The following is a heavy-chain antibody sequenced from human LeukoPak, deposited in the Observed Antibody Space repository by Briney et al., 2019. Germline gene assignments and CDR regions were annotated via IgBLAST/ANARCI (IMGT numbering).Heavy chain of an antibody. V-gene: IGHV3-30*19. CDR1: GFTFSSYG. D-gene: IGHD2-2*01. CDR3: ARDRGGGYCSSTSCYDGGDYYYYGMDV. J-gene: IGHJ6*04. CDR2: ISYDGSNK. Sequence: GRSLRLSCAASGFTFSSYGMDWVRQAPGKGLEWVAVISYDGSNKYYADSVKGRFTISRDNSKNTLYLQMNSLRAEDTAVYYCARDRGGGYCSSTSCYDGGDYYYYGMDVWGKGTTVTVSS.